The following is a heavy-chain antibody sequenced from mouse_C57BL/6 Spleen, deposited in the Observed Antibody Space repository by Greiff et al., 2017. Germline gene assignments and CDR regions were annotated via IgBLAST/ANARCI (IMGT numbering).Heavy chain of an antibody. V-gene: IGHV3-8*01. D-gene: IGHD2-14*01. CDR2: ISYSGST. CDR3: ARSYDGYYFDY. Sequence: DVKLQESGTGLAKPSQTLSLTCSVTGYSITSDYWNWIRKFPGIKLEYMGYISYSGSTYYNPSPKSRISITRDTSKSQYYLQLNSVTTEDTATYYCARSYDGYYFDYWGQGTTLTVSS. CDR1: GYSITSDY. J-gene: IGHJ2*01.